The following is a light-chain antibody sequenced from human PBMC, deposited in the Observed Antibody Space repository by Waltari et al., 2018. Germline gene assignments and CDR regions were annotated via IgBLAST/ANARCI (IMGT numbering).Light chain of an antibody. CDR3: QKYVNLPAT. J-gene: IGKJ1*01. V-gene: IGKV3-20*01. CDR2: DAS. CDR1: QSVGKY. Sequence: DIVLTQSPGTLSLSPGERASLFCRASQSVGKYLAWYQQKPGQAPRLVMYDASTRVTGIPDRFSGSGSGTDFSLTISRLEPEDFAVYYCQKYVNLPATFGQGTRVEIK.